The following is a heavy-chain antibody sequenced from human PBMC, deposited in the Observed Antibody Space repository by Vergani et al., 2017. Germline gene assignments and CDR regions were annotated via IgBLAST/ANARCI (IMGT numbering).Heavy chain of an antibody. V-gene: IGHV3-23*01. CDR3: ANSYQYYDSSGYIGAAFDY. J-gene: IGHJ4*02. D-gene: IGHD3-22*01. CDR2: IRGSGGST. CDR1: GFTFSSYA. Sequence: EVQLLESGGGLVQPGGSLRLSCAASGFTFSSYAMSWVRQAPGKGLGWVAAIRGSGGSTYYADSVKGRFTISRDNSKNTLYLQMNSLRAEDTAVYYCANSYQYYDSSGYIGAAFDYWGQGTLVTVSS.